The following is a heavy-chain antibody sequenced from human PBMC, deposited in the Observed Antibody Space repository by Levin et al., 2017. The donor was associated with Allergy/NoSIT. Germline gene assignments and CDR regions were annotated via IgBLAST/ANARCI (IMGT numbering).Heavy chain of an antibody. D-gene: IGHD2-15*01. CDR3: ARDGGGSSVRGDYFDY. Sequence: GESLKISCAASGFTFSDYYMSWIRQAPGKGLEWVSYISSSGSTIYYADSVKGRFTISRDNAKNSLYLQMNSLRAEDTAVYYCARDGGGSSVRGDYFDYWGQGTLVTVSS. CDR1: GFTFSDYY. V-gene: IGHV3-11*01. J-gene: IGHJ4*02. CDR2: ISSSGSTI.